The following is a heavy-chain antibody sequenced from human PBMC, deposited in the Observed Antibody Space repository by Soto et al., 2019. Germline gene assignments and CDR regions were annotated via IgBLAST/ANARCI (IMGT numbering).Heavy chain of an antibody. CDR1: GFMFSNHG. D-gene: IGHD1-1*01. CDR3: VRGDNWNDEASDY. CDR2: IWSDGNNR. V-gene: IGHV3-33*01. Sequence: QVQLVESGGGVVQPGRSLRLSCAASGFMFSNHGMHWVRQAPGKGLEWVAVIWSDGNNRYYADSVKGRFTISRDNSKNTFYLQMHSLRAEDTAVYYCVRGDNWNDEASDYWGQGTLVTVSS. J-gene: IGHJ4*02.